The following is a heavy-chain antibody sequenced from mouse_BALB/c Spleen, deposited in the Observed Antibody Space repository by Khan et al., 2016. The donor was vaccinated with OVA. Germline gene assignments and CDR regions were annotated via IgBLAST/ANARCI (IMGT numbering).Heavy chain of an antibody. CDR2: INPTSGYT. J-gene: IGHJ2*01. V-gene: IGHV1-7*01. Sequence: VQLQESGAELAKPGASVKMSCKASGYTFTTYWMHWVKQRPGQGLEWIGYINPTSGYTAYNDKFKDRAILSADKSSSTAYMQLSSLASEDAAVYYCTRDRIDYWGQGTTLTVSS. CDR3: TRDRIDY. CDR1: GYTFTTYW.